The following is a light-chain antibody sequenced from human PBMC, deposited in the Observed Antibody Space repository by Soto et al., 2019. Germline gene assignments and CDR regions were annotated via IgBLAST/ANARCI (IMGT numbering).Light chain of an antibody. CDR2: EVS. V-gene: IGLV2-14*01. Sequence: QSVLTQPASVSGSPGQSITISCTGTSSDVGGYNYVSWYQHHPGKAPKLMIYEVSNRPSGVSNRVSGSKSGNTASLTISGLQAEDKADYYCSSYTSSSTWVFGGGTKLTVL. J-gene: IGLJ3*02. CDR1: SSDVGGYNY. CDR3: SSYTSSSTWV.